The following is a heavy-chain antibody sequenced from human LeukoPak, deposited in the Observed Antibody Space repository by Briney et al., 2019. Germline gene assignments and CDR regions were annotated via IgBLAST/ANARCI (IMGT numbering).Heavy chain of an antibody. CDR3: ARRYCSGGSCNFDY. J-gene: IGHJ4*02. D-gene: IGHD2-15*01. V-gene: IGHV1-8*01. CDR2: MNPNSGNT. Sequence: RASVKVSCKASGYTFTSYDINWVRQATGQGLEWMGWMNPNSGNTGYAQKFQGRVTMTRNTSISTAYMELSSLRSEDTAVFYCARRYCSGGSCNFDYWGQGTLVTVSS. CDR1: GYTFTSYD.